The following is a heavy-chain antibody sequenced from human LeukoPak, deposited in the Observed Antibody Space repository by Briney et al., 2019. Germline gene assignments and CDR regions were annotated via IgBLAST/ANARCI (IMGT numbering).Heavy chain of an antibody. Sequence: GGSLRLSCAASGFIFSIFVMHWVRQAPGKGLGWVAALSYAGNNIYDGDFVKGRFSISRDHYKNTLYLQMNSLRAEDTAVYYCAKDSQESTGYLCDYWGQGTLVTVSS. CDR1: GFIFSIFV. CDR3: AKDSQESTGYLCDY. CDR2: LSYAGNNI. J-gene: IGHJ4*02. D-gene: IGHD3-22*01. V-gene: IGHV3-30*18.